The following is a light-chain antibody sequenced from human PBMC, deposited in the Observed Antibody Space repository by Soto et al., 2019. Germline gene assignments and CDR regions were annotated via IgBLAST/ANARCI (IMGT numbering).Light chain of an antibody. Sequence: QSVLTQPPSVSGAPGQRVTMSCTGSSSNIGAGYDVHWYQHLPGTAPKLLIYGNTNRPSGVPDRFSGSKSGTSASLAITGLQAEDEADYYCQSYDSSLSGSYVFGTGTKVTVL. J-gene: IGLJ1*01. V-gene: IGLV1-40*01. CDR2: GNT. CDR3: QSYDSSLSGSYV. CDR1: SSNIGAGYD.